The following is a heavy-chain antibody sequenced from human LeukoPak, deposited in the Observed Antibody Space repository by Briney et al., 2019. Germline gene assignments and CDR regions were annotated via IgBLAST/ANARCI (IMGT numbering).Heavy chain of an antibody. CDR1: GFTFSSYS. V-gene: IGHV3-21*01. CDR3: ARDRGSYYYYGMDV. Sequence: NPGGSLRLSCAASGFTFSSYSMNWVRQAPGKGLEWVSSISSGSSYIHYADSVKGRFTISRDNAKNSLYLQMNSLRAEDTAVYYCARDRGSYYYYGMDVWGQGTTVTVSS. D-gene: IGHD3-10*01. CDR2: ISSGSSYI. J-gene: IGHJ6*02.